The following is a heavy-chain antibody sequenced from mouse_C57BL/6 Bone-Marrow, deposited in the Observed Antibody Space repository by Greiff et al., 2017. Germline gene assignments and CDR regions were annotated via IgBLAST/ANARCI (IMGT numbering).Heavy chain of an antibody. Sequence: QVQLQQPGAELVMPGASVKLSCKASGYTFTSYWMHWVKQRPGQGLEWIGEIDPSDSYTNSNQKFKGKSTLTVDKSSSTAYMQLSSLTSEDSAVYYCARSTSLYSNFDYWGQGTTRTVSS. CDR1: GYTFTSYW. D-gene: IGHD2-5*01. CDR2: IDPSDSYT. V-gene: IGHV1-69*01. J-gene: IGHJ2*01. CDR3: ARSTSLYSNFDY.